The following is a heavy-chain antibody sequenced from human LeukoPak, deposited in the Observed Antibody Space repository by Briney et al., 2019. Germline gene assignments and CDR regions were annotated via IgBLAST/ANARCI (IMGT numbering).Heavy chain of an antibody. V-gene: IGHV3-23*01. J-gene: IGHJ4*02. D-gene: IGHD3-3*01. Sequence: GGSLRLPCAASGFTFSNYAMSWVRQAPGKGLEWVSTISSSGGNTYYADSVKGRFTISRDNSKNTLYLQMNSLRAEDTAVYYCARIRSDYYHDYWGQGTLVTVSS. CDR3: ARIRSDYYHDY. CDR1: GFTFSNYA. CDR2: ISSSGGNT.